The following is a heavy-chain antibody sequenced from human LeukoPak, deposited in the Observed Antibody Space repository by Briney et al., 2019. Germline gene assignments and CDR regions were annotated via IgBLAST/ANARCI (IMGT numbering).Heavy chain of an antibody. Sequence: SETLSHTCTVSGGSISSGGYYWSWIRQHPGKGLEWIGYIYYSGSTYYNPSLKSRVTISVDTSKNQFSLKLSSVTAADTAVYYCARAITMSWFDPWGQGTLVTVSS. CDR1: GGSISSGGYY. V-gene: IGHV4-31*03. CDR2: IYYSGST. CDR3: ARAITMSWFDP. J-gene: IGHJ5*02. D-gene: IGHD3-22*01.